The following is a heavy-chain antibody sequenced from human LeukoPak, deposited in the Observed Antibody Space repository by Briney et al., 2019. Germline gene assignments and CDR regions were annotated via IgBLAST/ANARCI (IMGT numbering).Heavy chain of an antibody. Sequence: PSETLSLTCTVSGGSISSSSYYWGWIRQPPGKGLEWIGSIYYSGSTYYNPSLKSRVTISVDTSKNQFSLKLSSVTAADTAVYYCARGDIVVVPAAKRRPWDAFDIWGQGTMVTVSS. CDR1: GGSISSSSYY. CDR3: ARGDIVVVPAAKRRPWDAFDI. D-gene: IGHD2-2*01. J-gene: IGHJ3*02. CDR2: IYYSGST. V-gene: IGHV4-39*07.